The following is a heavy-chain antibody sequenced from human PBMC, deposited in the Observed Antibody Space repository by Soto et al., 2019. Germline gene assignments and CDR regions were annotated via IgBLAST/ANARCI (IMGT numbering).Heavy chain of an antibody. CDR1: GGSISSYY. J-gene: IGHJ3*02. V-gene: IGHV4-59*01. D-gene: IGHD1-26*01. CDR2: IYYSGST. Sequence: SETLSLTCTVSGGSISSYYWSWIRQPPGKGLEWIGYIYYSGSTNYNPSLKSRVTISVDTSKNQFSLKLSSVTAADTAVYYCSRAKVGAYDAFDIWGQGTMVTVSS. CDR3: SRAKVGAYDAFDI.